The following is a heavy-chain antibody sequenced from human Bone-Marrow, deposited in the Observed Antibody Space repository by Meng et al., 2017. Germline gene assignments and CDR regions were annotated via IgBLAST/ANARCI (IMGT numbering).Heavy chain of an antibody. D-gene: IGHD3-22*01. CDR3: ARFLNYYDSSGYYW. CDR1: GYNFTSYE. J-gene: IGHJ4*02. V-gene: IGHV1-8*01. Sequence: VQLVQSGADVKKPRVSLKVSCKASGYNFTSYEINWVRQATGKGLEWMGCMNTNSGNTGYAQKFQGRVTMTRNTSISTAYMELSSLRSEDTAVYYCARFLNYYDSSGYYWWGQGTLVTVSS. CDR2: MNTNSGNT.